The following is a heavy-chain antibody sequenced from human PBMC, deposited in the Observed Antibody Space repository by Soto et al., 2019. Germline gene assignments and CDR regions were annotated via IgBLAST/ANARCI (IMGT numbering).Heavy chain of an antibody. Sequence: EVQLVESGGGLVQPGGSLKVSCAASGFTFSGSAMHWVRQASGKGLEWVGRIRSKANNYATAYAASVKGRFTISRDNSKNTAYLQMNSLKTEDTAVYYCTRHSLQYCGGDFYLLPYFDLWGRGTLVTVSS. D-gene: IGHD2-21*02. V-gene: IGHV3-73*02. CDR1: GFTFSGSA. CDR2: IRSKANNYAT. J-gene: IGHJ2*01. CDR3: TRHSLQYCGGDFYLLPYFDL.